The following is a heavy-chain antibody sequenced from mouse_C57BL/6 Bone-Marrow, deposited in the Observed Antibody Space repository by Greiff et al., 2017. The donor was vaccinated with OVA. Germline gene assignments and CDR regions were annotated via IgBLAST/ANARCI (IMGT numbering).Heavy chain of an antibody. CDR3: TTGYYYGYYYFDY. V-gene: IGHV14-4*01. CDR1: GFNIKDDY. D-gene: IGHD1-1*01. J-gene: IGHJ2*01. Sequence: VQLQQSGAELVRPGASVKLSCTASGFNIKDDYMHWVKQRPEQGLEWIGWIDPENGDTEYASKFQGKATITADTSSNTAYLQLSSRTSEDTAVYYCTTGYYYGYYYFDYWGQGTTLTVSS. CDR2: IDPENGDT.